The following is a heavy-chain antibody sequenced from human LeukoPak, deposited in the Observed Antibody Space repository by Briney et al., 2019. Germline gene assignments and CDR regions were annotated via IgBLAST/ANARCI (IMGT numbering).Heavy chain of an antibody. CDR2: INHGGST. V-gene: IGHV4-34*01. CDR3: ARGKKKRLVPPNYYYYMDV. CDR1: GGSFSGYY. D-gene: IGHD6-6*01. Sequence: SETLSLACAVYGGSFSGYYWSWIRQPPGKGLEWIGEINHGGSTNYNPSLKSRVTISVDTSKNQFSLKLSSVTAADTAVYYCARGKKKRLVPPNYYYYMDVWGKGTTVTVS. J-gene: IGHJ6*03.